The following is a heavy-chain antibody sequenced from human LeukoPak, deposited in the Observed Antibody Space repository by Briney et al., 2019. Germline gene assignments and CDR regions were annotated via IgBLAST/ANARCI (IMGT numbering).Heavy chain of an antibody. CDR3: ARDHCPTHQGAGSGYEIYFDY. CDR2: INPNSGGT. V-gene: IGHV1-2*02. Sequence: GASVKVSCKASGYTFTGYYMHWVRQAPGQGLEWMGWINPNSGGTNYAQKFQGRVTMTRDTSISTAYMELSRLRSDDTAVYYCARDHCPTHQGAGSGYEIYFDYWGQGTLVTVSS. CDR1: GYTFTGYY. D-gene: IGHD3-22*01. J-gene: IGHJ4*02.